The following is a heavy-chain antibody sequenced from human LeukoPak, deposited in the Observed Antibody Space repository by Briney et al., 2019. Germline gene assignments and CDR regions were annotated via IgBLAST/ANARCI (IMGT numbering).Heavy chain of an antibody. Sequence: GESLRLSCAASGFTFSSYSMNWVRQAPGKGLEWVSSISSSSSYIYYADSVKGRFTISRDNSKNTLDLQMNSLRAEDTAVYYCARSIAARYFDYWGQGTLVTVSS. CDR2: ISSSSSYI. J-gene: IGHJ4*02. CDR1: GFTFSSYS. V-gene: IGHV3-21*01. D-gene: IGHD6-6*01. CDR3: ARSIAARYFDY.